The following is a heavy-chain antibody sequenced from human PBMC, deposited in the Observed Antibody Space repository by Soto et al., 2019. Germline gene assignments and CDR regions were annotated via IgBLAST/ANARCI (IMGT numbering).Heavy chain of an antibody. D-gene: IGHD4-4*01. J-gene: IGHJ4*02. CDR1: GFSLSTGTVD. V-gene: IGHV2-5*02. Sequence: QITLKESGPTLVKPTQTLTLTCTCSGFSLSTGTVDVGWIRQPPGEALEWLALMYRDDDKRYSPSLKSRLTIIKDTSKNQVVLSTTIMDPVDTATYYCAHSRADTGTCGLFDNWGQAALVIVSS. CDR2: MYRDDDK. CDR3: AHSRADTGTCGLFDN.